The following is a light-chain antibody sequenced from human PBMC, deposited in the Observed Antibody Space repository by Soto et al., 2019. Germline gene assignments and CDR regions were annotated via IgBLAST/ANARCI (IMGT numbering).Light chain of an antibody. Sequence: EIVVTESAGTVAFSPWARASVWCGASQTVRNNYLAWYQQKPGQAPRLLIYDASSRATGIPDRLRGGESGTHFTPTIPLLEPEDFPAHLCPQFSTYPVIFGGGTKVDIK. J-gene: IGKJ4*01. CDR1: QTVRNNY. V-gene: IGKV3-20*01. CDR2: DAS. CDR3: PQFSTYPVI.